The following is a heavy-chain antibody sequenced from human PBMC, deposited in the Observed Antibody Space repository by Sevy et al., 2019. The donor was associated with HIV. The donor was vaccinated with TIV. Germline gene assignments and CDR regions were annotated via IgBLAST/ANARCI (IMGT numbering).Heavy chain of an antibody. CDR3: GTDQVAGIVPASTGKYFQH. J-gene: IGHJ1*01. CDR1: GYTLTELS. V-gene: IGHV1-24*01. CDR2: FDPEDGET. Sequence: AAVKVSCKVSGYTLTELSMHWVRQAPGKGLEWMGGFDPEDGETIYAQKFQGRVTMTEDTSTDTAYMELSSLRSEDSAVYDCGTDQVAGIVPASTGKYFQHWGQGTLVTVSS. D-gene: IGHD6-13*01.